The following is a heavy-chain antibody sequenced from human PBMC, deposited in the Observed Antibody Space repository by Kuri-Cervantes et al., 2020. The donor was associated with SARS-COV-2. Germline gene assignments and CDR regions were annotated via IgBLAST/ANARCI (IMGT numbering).Heavy chain of an antibody. J-gene: IGHJ4*02. CDR2: IDWDDDK. CDR1: GFSLSTSGMC. CDR3: ARGTLSSSSPYFDY. V-gene: IGHV2-70*11. Sequence: SGPTLVKPTQTLTLTCTFSGFSLSTSGMCVSWIRQPPGKALEWLARIDWDDDKYYSTSLKTRLTISKDTSKNQVVLTMTNMDPVDTATYYCARGTLSSSSPYFDYWGQGTLVTVSS. D-gene: IGHD6-6*01.